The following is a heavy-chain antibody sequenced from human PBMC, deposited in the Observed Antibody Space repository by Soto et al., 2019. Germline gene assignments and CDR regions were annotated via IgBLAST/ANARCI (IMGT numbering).Heavy chain of an antibody. CDR2: IYPGDSDT. V-gene: IGHV5-51*01. D-gene: IGHD6-6*01. CDR3: ARRTYIAAPGYYYSGMDV. Sequence: GESLKISCKGSGYSFTSYWIGWVRQMPGKGLEWMGIIYPGDSDTRYSPSFQGQVTISADKSISTAYLQWSSLKASDTAMYYCARRTYIAAPGYYYSGMDVWGQGTTVTVS. J-gene: IGHJ6*02. CDR1: GYSFTSYW.